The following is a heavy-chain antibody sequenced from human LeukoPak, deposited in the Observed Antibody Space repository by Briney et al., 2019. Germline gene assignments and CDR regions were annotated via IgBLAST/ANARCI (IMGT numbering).Heavy chain of an antibody. J-gene: IGHJ4*02. Sequence: GGSLRLSCTASGFTFGDYAISWVRQAPGKGLEWVANIKQDGSEKYYVDSVKGRFTISRDNAKNSLYLQMNSLRAEDTAVYYCARSAVAGRYYFDYWGQGTLVTVSS. CDR1: GFTFGDYA. CDR2: IKQDGSEK. V-gene: IGHV3-7*01. D-gene: IGHD6-19*01. CDR3: ARSAVAGRYYFDY.